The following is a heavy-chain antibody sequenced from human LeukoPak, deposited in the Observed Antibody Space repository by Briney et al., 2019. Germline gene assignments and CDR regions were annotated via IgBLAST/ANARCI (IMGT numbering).Heavy chain of an antibody. Sequence: KPGGSLRLSCAASGFTFSDYYMSWIRQAPGKGLEWVSYISSSGSTIYYADSVKGRFTISRDNSKNTLYLQMNSLRAEDTAVYYCAKDRFGSQRGYFQHWGQGTLVTVSS. V-gene: IGHV3-11*01. CDR3: AKDRFGSQRGYFQH. J-gene: IGHJ1*01. CDR1: GFTFSDYY. CDR2: ISSSGSTI. D-gene: IGHD3-10*01.